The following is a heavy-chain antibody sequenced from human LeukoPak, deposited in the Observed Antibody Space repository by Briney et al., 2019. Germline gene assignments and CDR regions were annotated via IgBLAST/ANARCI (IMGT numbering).Heavy chain of an antibody. CDR2: IKQDGSQK. V-gene: IGHV3-7*01. D-gene: IGHD1-14*01. CDR3: AKGGPRIYFFDY. Sequence: GGSLRLSCAASGFTFSSYWMSWVRQAPGKGLEWVANIKQDGSQKYYVDSVKGRFSISRDNSKNTLYLQMNSLRLEDTAVYYCAKGGPRIYFFDYWGQGTLVTVSS. CDR1: GFTFSSYW. J-gene: IGHJ4*02.